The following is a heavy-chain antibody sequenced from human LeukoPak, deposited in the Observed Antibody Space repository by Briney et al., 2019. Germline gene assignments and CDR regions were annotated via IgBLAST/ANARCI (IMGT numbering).Heavy chain of an antibody. Sequence: GGSLRLSCAASGFTLSGNSMNLVGQAPGKGLEWVSSISSSSSYIYYADSVKGRFTISRDNAKNSLYLQMNSLRAEDMAVYYCARDGYGFDYWGQGTLVTVSS. CDR3: ARDGYGFDY. J-gene: IGHJ4*02. CDR2: ISSSSSYI. D-gene: IGHD5-18*01. V-gene: IGHV3-21*01. CDR1: GFTLSGNS.